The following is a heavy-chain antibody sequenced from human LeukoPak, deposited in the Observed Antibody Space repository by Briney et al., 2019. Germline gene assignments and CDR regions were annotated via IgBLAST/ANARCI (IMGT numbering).Heavy chain of an antibody. CDR3: ARDRFADTAVGPSFDY. Sequence: GGSLRLSCAASGFTSSSYWMSWVRQAPGKGLEWVANIKQDGSEKYYVDSVKGRFTISRDNAKNSLYLQIDSLRAEDTAVYYCARDRFADTAVGPSFDYWGQGTLVTVSS. CDR1: GFTSSSYW. V-gene: IGHV3-7*01. J-gene: IGHJ4*02. D-gene: IGHD5-18*01. CDR2: IKQDGSEK.